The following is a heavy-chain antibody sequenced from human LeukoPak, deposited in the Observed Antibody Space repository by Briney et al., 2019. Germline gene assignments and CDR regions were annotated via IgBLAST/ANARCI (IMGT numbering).Heavy chain of an antibody. V-gene: IGHV3-23*01. D-gene: IGHD1-7*01. Sequence: GGSLRLSCTASGLILTDSAMTWVRQAPGKGLEWVSAISSSGGDTIYTDSVKGRFTISRDNSKNTLYLQMNSLRAEDTAIYYCAKGGNSAPLDYWGQGTLVTVSS. CDR3: AKGGNSAPLDY. CDR2: ISSSGGDT. CDR1: GLILTDSA. J-gene: IGHJ4*02.